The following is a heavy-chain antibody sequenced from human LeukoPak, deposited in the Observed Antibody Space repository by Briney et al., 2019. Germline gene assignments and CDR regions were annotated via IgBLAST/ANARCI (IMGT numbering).Heavy chain of an antibody. Sequence: ASVKVSCKASGYTFTSYGISWVRRAPGQGLEWMGWISAYNGNTNYAQKLQGRVTMTTDTSTSTAYMELRSLRSDDTAVYYCARAHGGEYDILTGYDDYWGQGTLVTVSS. CDR1: GYTFTSYG. J-gene: IGHJ4*02. CDR3: ARAHGGEYDILTGYDDY. D-gene: IGHD3-9*01. CDR2: ISAYNGNT. V-gene: IGHV1-18*04.